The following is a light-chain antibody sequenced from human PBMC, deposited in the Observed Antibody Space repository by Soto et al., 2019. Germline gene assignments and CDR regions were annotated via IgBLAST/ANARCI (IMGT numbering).Light chain of an antibody. CDR2: DSS. CDR1: QSFXSSY. J-gene: IGKJ1*01. Sequence: EIWLTKSACTLSLSPGESATLSCRASQSFXSSYLAWYKQKPGQAPRLPXXDSSXRATGVPVRFSGSGSGTEFRLATSTLKSEDSAGDYCQQYYNWPTTLTFGQGTKVEIK. CDR3: QQYYNWPTTLT. V-gene: IGKV3-15*01.